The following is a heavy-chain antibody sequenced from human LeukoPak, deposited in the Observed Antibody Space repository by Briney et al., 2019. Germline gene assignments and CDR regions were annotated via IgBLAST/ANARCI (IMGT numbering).Heavy chain of an antibody. CDR2: IDTGDSDT. D-gene: IGHD3-10*01. V-gene: IGHV5-51*01. CDR1: GYSFTNYW. CDR3: ARHWRPKGITMIRGVRPYYYMDV. Sequence: GESLKISGQASGYSFTNYWIGWVRKMPGKGLGWLGRIDTGDSDTRNSPSFQGQATISADKSISSTYLQWSSLKASDLAMYYCARHWRPKGITMIRGVRPYYYMDVWGKGTTVTISS. J-gene: IGHJ6*03.